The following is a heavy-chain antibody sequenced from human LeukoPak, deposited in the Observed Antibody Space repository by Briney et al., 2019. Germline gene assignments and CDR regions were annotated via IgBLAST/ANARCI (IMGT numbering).Heavy chain of an antibody. V-gene: IGHV4-4*07. CDR3: AREKGAYGSGSYSDAFDI. J-gene: IGHJ3*02. CDR1: GGFISGYY. Sequence: PSETLSLTCTVSGGFISGYYWSWVRQPAGKGLEWIGRIYTSGSTNYNPSLKSRVTISVDTSKNQFSLKLSSVTAADTAVYYCAREKGAYGSGSYSDAFDIWGQGTMVTVSS. D-gene: IGHD3-10*01. CDR2: IYTSGST.